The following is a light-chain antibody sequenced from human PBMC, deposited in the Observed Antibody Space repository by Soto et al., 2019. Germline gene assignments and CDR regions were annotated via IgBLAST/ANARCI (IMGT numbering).Light chain of an antibody. V-gene: IGKV3-15*01. CDR1: QSVFSS. CDR3: QQYHKWPA. CDR2: GAA. Sequence: EIVMTQSPATLSVSPGERATLSCRASQSVFSSLAWYQQKPGQAPRLLIYGAATRATGIPGRFSGSGSGTEFTLTISSLKSEDFAVYYCQQYHKWPAFGQGTKV. J-gene: IGKJ1*01.